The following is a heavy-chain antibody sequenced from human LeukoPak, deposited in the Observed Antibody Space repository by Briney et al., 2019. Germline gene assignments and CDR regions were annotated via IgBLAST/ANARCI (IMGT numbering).Heavy chain of an antibody. V-gene: IGHV1-2*02. D-gene: IGHD2-21*02. CDR2: INPNRGGT. CDR3: ARDFVVVTAIPGYYYYYGMDV. CDR1: GYTFTGYY. J-gene: IGHJ6*02. Sequence: GASVKVSCKASGYTFTGYYMHWVRQAPGQGLDWMGWINPNRGGTNYAQKVQGRVTMTRDTSISTAYMELSRLRSDDTAVYYCARDFVVVTAIPGYYYYYGMDVWGQGTTVTVSS.